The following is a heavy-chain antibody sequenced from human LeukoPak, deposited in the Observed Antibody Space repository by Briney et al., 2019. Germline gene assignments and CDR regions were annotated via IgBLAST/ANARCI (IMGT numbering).Heavy chain of an antibody. CDR3: ARGSSIFGVVEN. D-gene: IGHD3-3*01. V-gene: IGHV1-46*01. CDR2: INPSGGST. J-gene: IGHJ4*02. Sequence: ASVKVSCKASGYTFTSYSMHWVRQAPGQGLEWMGIINPSGGSTSYAQKSQGRVTMTRDTSTSTVYMELSSLRSEDTAVYYCARGSSIFGVVENWGQGTLVTVSS. CDR1: GYTFTSYS.